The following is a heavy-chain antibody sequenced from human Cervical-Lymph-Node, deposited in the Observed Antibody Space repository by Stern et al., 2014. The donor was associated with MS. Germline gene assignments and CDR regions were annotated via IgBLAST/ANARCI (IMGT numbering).Heavy chain of an antibody. CDR3: ARVLRRRVIGAPGAGYYFDY. D-gene: IGHD6-13*01. J-gene: IGHJ4*02. V-gene: IGHV4-59*01. CDR1: GDSINYNY. CDR2: IFYKGST. Sequence: QVQLVESGPGLVKPSETLSLTCTVSGDSINYNYWGWIRQPPGKALEWIGYIFYKGSTTYNPSLKSRVTISADTTTNQFPLKLRPVTAADTAVYYCARVLRRRVIGAPGAGYYFDYWGQGTLVTVPS.